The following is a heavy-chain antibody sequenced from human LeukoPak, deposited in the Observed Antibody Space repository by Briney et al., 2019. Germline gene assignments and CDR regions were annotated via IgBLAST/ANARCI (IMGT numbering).Heavy chain of an antibody. D-gene: IGHD1-26*01. CDR3: AREWSGSYYKY. J-gene: IGHJ4*02. Sequence: ASVKVSCKASGGTFSSYAISWVRQAPGQGLEWMGWINPNSGGTNYAQKFQGRVTMTRDTSISTAYMELSRLRSDDTAVYYCAREWSGSYYKYWGQGTLVTVSS. V-gene: IGHV1-2*02. CDR2: INPNSGGT. CDR1: GGTFSSYA.